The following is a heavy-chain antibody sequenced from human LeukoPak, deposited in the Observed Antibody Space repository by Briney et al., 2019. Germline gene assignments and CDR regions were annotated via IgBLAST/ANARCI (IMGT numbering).Heavy chain of an antibody. CDR1: GFTFTTYA. D-gene: IGHD6-19*01. Sequence: GGSLRLSCAASGFTFTTYAINWVRQVPGKGLEWVSGISADDKAYYADSVKGRFTISRDNSKNTVSLQMSSLRAEDTALYYCAKDLALAGTGGGFDVWGQGTRVAVSS. CDR3: AKDLALAGTGGGFDV. CDR2: ISADDKA. J-gene: IGHJ3*01. V-gene: IGHV3-23*01.